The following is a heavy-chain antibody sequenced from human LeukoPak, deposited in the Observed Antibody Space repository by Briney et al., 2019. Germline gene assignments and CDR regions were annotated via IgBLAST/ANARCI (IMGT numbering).Heavy chain of an antibody. D-gene: IGHD2/OR15-2a*01. CDR3: AREGPRGNSQFDY. Sequence: GGSLGLSCAASGFTFSSYGMHWVRQAPGKGLEWVALIWYDGSNKYYADSVKGRLTISRDNSKNTLYLQMNSLRAEDTAVYYCAREGPRGNSQFDYWGQGTLVTVSS. V-gene: IGHV3-33*01. CDR1: GFTFSSYG. CDR2: IWYDGSNK. J-gene: IGHJ4*02.